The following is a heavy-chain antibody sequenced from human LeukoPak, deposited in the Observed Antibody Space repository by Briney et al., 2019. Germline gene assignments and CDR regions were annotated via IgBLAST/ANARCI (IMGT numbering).Heavy chain of an antibody. Sequence: PSETLSLTCSVSGGSISSYYWSWIRQPPGKGLEWIGYIYYSGSTNYNPSLKSRVTISVDTSRNQFSLKLSSATAADTAVYYCARQGRWLQLPDYWGQGTLVTVSS. J-gene: IGHJ4*02. D-gene: IGHD5-24*01. CDR2: IYYSGST. CDR3: ARQGRWLQLPDY. V-gene: IGHV4-59*08. CDR1: GGSISSYY.